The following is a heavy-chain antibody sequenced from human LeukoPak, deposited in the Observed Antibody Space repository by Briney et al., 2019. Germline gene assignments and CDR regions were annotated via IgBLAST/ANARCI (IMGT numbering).Heavy chain of an antibody. J-gene: IGHJ4*02. Sequence: ASVTVSYKASGYSFTSHGISWVRQAPGQGLEWMGWISGYNGNTKYAQKLQGRVTMTTDTPTSTAYMELRSLRSDDTAVYYCARDVYGSGTYHHYWGQGTLITVSS. D-gene: IGHD3-10*01. V-gene: IGHV1-18*01. CDR2: ISGYNGNT. CDR3: ARDVYGSGTYHHY. CDR1: GYSFTSHG.